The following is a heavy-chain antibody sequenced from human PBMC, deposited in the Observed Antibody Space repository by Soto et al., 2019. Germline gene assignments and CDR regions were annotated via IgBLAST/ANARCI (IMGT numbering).Heavy chain of an antibody. Sequence: QVQLVQSGAEVKKPGSSVKVSCKASGGTFSSYAISWVRQAPGQGLEWMGGIIPIFGTANYAQKFQGRGTITADESTSTAYMELSSLRSEDTAVYYCASAGIAARPVGYYYYYGMDVWGQGTTVTVSS. CDR3: ASAGIAARPVGYYYYYGMDV. J-gene: IGHJ6*02. V-gene: IGHV1-69*01. CDR1: GGTFSSYA. D-gene: IGHD6-6*01. CDR2: IIPIFGTA.